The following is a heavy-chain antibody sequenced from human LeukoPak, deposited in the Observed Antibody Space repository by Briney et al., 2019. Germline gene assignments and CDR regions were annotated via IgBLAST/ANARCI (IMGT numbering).Heavy chain of an antibody. CDR1: GGSFSGYY. CDR3: ARDRAWEAYDILTGYFGWFDP. D-gene: IGHD3-9*01. CDR2: INHSGST. J-gene: IGHJ5*02. V-gene: IGHV4-34*01. Sequence: SETLSLTCAVYGGSFSGYYWSWIRQPPGKGLEWIGEINHSGSTNYNPSLKSRVTISVDMSKNQFSLKLSSVTAADTAVYYCARDRAWEAYDILTGYFGWFDPWGQGTLVTVSS.